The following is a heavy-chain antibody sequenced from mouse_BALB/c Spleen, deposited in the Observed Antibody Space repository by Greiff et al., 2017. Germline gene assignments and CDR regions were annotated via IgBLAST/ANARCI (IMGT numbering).Heavy chain of an antibody. CDR2: ISYSGST. D-gene: IGHD2-4*01. Sequence: DVKLVESGPGLVKPSQSLSLTCTVTGYSITSDYAWNWIRQFPGNKLEWMGYISYSGSTSYNPSLKSRISITRDTSKNQFFLQLNSVTTEDTATYYCARDDYDDFDYWGQGTTLTVSS. CDR3: ARDDYDDFDY. J-gene: IGHJ2*01. V-gene: IGHV3-2*02. CDR1: GYSITSDYA.